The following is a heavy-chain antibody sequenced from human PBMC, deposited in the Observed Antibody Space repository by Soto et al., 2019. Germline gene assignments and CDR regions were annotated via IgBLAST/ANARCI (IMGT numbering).Heavy chain of an antibody. CDR3: ARGSIPSRGVLGY. V-gene: IGHV4-34*01. CDR1: GGSFSGNY. J-gene: IGHJ4*02. D-gene: IGHD2-21*01. CDR2: INHSGSS. Sequence: PSETLSLTCAVYGGSFSGNYWIWIRQPPGKGLEWIGEINHSGSSNYNPSLKSRVTISVDTSKNQFSLRLNSVTAADTAVYYCARGSIPSRGVLGYWGEGTQVTVS.